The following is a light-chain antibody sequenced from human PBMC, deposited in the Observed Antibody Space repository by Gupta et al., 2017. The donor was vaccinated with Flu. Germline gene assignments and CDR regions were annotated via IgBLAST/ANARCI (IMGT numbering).Light chain of an antibody. CDR2: ANT. V-gene: IGLV1-40*01. Sequence: QSVLTQPPSVTGAPGQTVTLSCTGSSSDLGAGYDVHWYQQHSGAAPRLLIFANTDRPPGVPDRFSGSKSGTTASLTIAGLQAADEAAYYCQSYDGDRRAWVFGEGTKLTVL. CDR1: SSDLGAGYD. J-gene: IGLJ3*02. CDR3: QSYDGDRRAWV.